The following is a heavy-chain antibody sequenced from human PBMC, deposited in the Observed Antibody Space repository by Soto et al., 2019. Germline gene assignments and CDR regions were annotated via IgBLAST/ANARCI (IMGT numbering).Heavy chain of an antibody. V-gene: IGHV3-23*01. J-gene: IGHJ4*02. CDR2: IGGST. CDR1: GFTFSSYA. Sequence: GGSLRLSCAASGFTFSSYAMTWVRQAPGKGLEWVSTIGGSTHYADSVKGRFTISRDNSKNTLYLQMNSLRAEDTAVYYCAKGPFRNYFDYWGQGTLVTVSS. D-gene: IGHD1-1*01. CDR3: AKGPFRNYFDY.